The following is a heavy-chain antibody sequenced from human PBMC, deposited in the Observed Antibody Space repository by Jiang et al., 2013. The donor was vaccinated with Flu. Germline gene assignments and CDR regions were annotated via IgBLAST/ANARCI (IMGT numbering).Heavy chain of an antibody. CDR2: MYHSGST. V-gene: IGHV4-30-4*01. CDR1: GDSITSNYY. CDR3: ARVRFAELSFDD. Sequence: PGLVKPSQTLSLTCTVSGDSITSNYYWSWIRQPPGKGLEWIGYMYHSGSTYHNPSLKSRLTISVDTSKNYFSLKLGSVTAADTAVYYCARVRFAELSFDDWGQGTLVTVSS. D-gene: IGHD3-10*01. J-gene: IGHJ4*02.